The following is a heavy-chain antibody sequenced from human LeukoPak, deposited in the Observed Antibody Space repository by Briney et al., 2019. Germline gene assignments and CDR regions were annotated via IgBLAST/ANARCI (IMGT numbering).Heavy chain of an antibody. J-gene: IGHJ4*02. CDR1: GFLLSTSGGG. V-gene: IGHV2-5*01. D-gene: IGHD3-22*01. CDR3: AHSYDDSSGYPLPPFLWDL. Sequence: SGPTLVNLTQTLTLPCTFSGFLLSTSGGGGGWIRQPPGKALEWLALIYWNDDKRYSPSLKSRLTITKDTSKNQVVLTLTNMDPVDTATYYCAHSYDDSSGYPLPPFLWDLWGQGTLVSV. CDR2: IYWNDDK.